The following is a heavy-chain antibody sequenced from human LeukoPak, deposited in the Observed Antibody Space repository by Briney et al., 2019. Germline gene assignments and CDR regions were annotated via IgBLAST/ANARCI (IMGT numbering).Heavy chain of an antibody. J-gene: IGHJ4*02. CDR1: GFSLSGYW. CDR2: LHADGVEQ. D-gene: IGHD5-18*01. CDR3: ARGGYSFDY. V-gene: IGHV3-7*01. Sequence: GGSLRLSCAASGFSLSGYWMTWVRQAPGKGLEWVARLHADGVEQNYVDSVTGRFTMSRDNAKNSLDLQMNGLRVEDTAVYYCARGGYSFDYLGQGTLVAVSS.